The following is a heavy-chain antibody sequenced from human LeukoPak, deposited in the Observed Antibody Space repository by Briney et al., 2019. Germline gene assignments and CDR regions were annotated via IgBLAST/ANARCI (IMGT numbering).Heavy chain of an antibody. Sequence: PSETLSLTCAVYGGSFSGYYWSWIRQPPGKGLEWIGEINHSGSTNYNPSLKSRVTISVDTSKNQFSLKLSSVTAADTAVYYCASGRFLEWYYYMDVWGKGTTVTVSS. V-gene: IGHV4-34*01. D-gene: IGHD3-3*01. J-gene: IGHJ6*03. CDR1: GGSFSGYY. CDR2: INHSGST. CDR3: ASGRFLEWYYYMDV.